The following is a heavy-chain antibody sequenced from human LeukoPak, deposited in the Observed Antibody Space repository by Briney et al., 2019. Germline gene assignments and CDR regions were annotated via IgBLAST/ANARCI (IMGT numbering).Heavy chain of an antibody. CDR1: GFTFSDYT. CDR2: IGSVTTYI. D-gene: IGHD6-19*01. CDR3: ARAIAVAGPYYFDY. J-gene: IGHJ4*02. V-gene: IGHV3-21*01. Sequence: GGSLRLSCAASGFTFSDYTMNWVRQAPGRGLEWVSSIGSVTTYIYYADSVKGRFTISRDNAKNSLSLQMNSLRAEDTAVYYCARAIAVAGPYYFDYWGQGTLVTVSS.